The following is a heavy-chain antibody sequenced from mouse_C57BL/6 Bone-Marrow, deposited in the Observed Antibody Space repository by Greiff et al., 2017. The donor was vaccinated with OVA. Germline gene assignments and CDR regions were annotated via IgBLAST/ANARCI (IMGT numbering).Heavy chain of an antibody. CDR2: INPNYGTT. CDR3: ARYSKMAY. Sequence: LVESGPELVKPGASVKISCKASGYSFTDYNMNWVKQSNGKSLEWIGAINPNYGTTSYNQKFKGKATLTVDQSSSTAYMPLISLRSEDSEVYYCARYSKMAYWGQGTLVTVSA. CDR1: GYSFTDYN. V-gene: IGHV1-39*01. D-gene: IGHD2-5*01. J-gene: IGHJ3*01.